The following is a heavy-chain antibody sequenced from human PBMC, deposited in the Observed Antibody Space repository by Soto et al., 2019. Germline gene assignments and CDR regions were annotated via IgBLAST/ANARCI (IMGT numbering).Heavy chain of an antibody. Sequence: GGSLRLSCAASGFTFSSYGMHWVRQAPGKGLEWVAVISYDGSNKYYADSVKGRFTISRDNSKNTLYLQMNSLRAEDTAVYYCAKDREPGSLTAIRMGGVFLGDYYYYYGMDVWGQGTTVTVSS. D-gene: IGHD2-21*02. CDR3: AKDREPGSLTAIRMGGVFLGDYYYYYGMDV. CDR1: GFTFSSYG. V-gene: IGHV3-30*18. J-gene: IGHJ6*02. CDR2: ISYDGSNK.